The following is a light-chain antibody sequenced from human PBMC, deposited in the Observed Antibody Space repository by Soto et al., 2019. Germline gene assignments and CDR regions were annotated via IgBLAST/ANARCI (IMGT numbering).Light chain of an antibody. CDR1: QCISYS. V-gene: IGKV1-5*03. J-gene: IGKJ1*01. CDR2: KAS. CDR3: QQYASFWT. Sequence: DIQMTQSPSTLSASVGDRVTITCRAIQCISYSLAWYQQKPGKAPNLLIYKASRLETGVPSRFSGSGSATEFTRTITSLQPDDSATYYCQQYASFWTFGEGTKVEIK.